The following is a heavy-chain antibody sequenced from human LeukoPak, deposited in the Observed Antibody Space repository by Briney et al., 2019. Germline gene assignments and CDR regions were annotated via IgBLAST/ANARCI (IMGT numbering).Heavy chain of an antibody. CDR2: MYHSGRT. D-gene: IGHD1/OR15-1a*01. V-gene: IGHV4-38-2*02. Sequence: PSETLSLTCNVSGSSISSGHYWGWIRQPPGKGLEWIGSMYHSGRTYSNPSLRSRVTISVDTSKNQFSLKLSSGTAADTAVYYCARGGFSRTEAFDIWGQGTTVTISS. CDR1: GSSISSGHY. CDR3: ARGGFSRTEAFDI. J-gene: IGHJ3*02.